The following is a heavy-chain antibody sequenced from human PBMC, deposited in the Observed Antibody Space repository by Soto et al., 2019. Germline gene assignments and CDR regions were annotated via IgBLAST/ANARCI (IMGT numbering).Heavy chain of an antibody. CDR1: GGSISSYY. CDR3: ARGKEVSTFRN. Sequence: SQTLSLTCTVSGGSISSYYWSWIRQPPGKGLEWIGYIYYSGSTNYNPSLKSRVTISVDTSKNQFSLKLSSVTAADTAVYYCARGKEVSTFRNWGQGTLVTVSS. V-gene: IGHV4-59*01. D-gene: IGHD3-16*01. J-gene: IGHJ4*02. CDR2: IYYSGST.